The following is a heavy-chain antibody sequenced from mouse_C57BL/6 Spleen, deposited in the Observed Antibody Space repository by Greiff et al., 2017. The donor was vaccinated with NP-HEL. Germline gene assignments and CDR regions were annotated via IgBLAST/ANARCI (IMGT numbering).Heavy chain of an antibody. Sequence: EVKLVESGGGLVQPGGSMKLSCVASGFTFSNYWMNWVRQSPEKGLEWVAQIRLKSDNYATNYAESVKGRFTISRDDSKSSVYLQMNNLRAEDTGIYYCTSHDGYPYYAMDYWGQGTSVTVSS. V-gene: IGHV6-3*01. CDR2: IRLKSDNYAT. CDR1: GFTFSNYW. D-gene: IGHD2-3*01. J-gene: IGHJ4*01. CDR3: TSHDGYPYYAMDY.